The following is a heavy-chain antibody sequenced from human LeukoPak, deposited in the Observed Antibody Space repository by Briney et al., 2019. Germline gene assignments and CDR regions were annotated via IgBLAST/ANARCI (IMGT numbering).Heavy chain of an antibody. CDR2: ISGSGGST. D-gene: IGHD3-3*01. V-gene: IGHV3-23*01. CDR1: GFTFSCYA. Sequence: GGSLRLSCAASGFTFSCYAMSWVRQAPGKGLEWVSAISGSGGSTYYADSVKGRFIISRDNSKNTLYLQMNSLRAEDTAVYYCAKGDHYDFWSGYSWFDPWGQGTLVTVSS. J-gene: IGHJ5*02. CDR3: AKGDHYDFWSGYSWFDP.